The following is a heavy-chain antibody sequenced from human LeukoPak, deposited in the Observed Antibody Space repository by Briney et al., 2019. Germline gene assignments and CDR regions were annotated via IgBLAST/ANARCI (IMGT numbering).Heavy chain of an antibody. CDR2: IYYSGST. Sequence: PSETLSLTCTVSGGSISSSSYYWRWIRQPPGKGLEWIGSIYYSGSTYYNPSLKSRVTISVDTSKNQFSLKLSSVTAADTAVYYCARGRPGRYYGDYRSCWGQGTLVTVSS. J-gene: IGHJ4*02. V-gene: IGHV4-39*01. CDR1: GGSISSSSYY. D-gene: IGHD4-17*01. CDR3: ARGRPGRYYGDYRSC.